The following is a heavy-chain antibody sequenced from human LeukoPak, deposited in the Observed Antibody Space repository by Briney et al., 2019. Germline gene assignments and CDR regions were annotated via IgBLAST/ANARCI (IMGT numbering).Heavy chain of an antibody. CDR3: ARHVRQQLPPKAFDY. Sequence: PSETLSLTCAVYGGSFSGYYWSWIRQPPGKGLEWIGEINHGGSTNYNPSLKSRVTISVDTSKNQLSLKLNSVTAADTAVYYCARHVRQQLPPKAFDYWGQGTLVTVSS. CDR2: INHGGST. V-gene: IGHV4-34*01. J-gene: IGHJ4*02. CDR1: GGSFSGYY. D-gene: IGHD6-13*01.